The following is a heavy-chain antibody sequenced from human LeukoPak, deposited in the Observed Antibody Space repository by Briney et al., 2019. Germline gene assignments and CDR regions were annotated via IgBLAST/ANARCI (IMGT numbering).Heavy chain of an antibody. V-gene: IGHV3-30*02. D-gene: IGHD2-15*01. J-gene: IGHJ6*03. CDR2: MHYDGSNK. Sequence: GGSLRLSCAASGFTFDNYGMHWVRQAPGKGLEWVAFMHYDGSNKYYADSVKGRFTISRDNSKNTLYLQMNSLRAEDTAVYHCAKDLRECSGGSCYYYYYYMDVWGKGTTVTVSS. CDR3: AKDLRECSGGSCYYYYYYMDV. CDR1: GFTFDNYG.